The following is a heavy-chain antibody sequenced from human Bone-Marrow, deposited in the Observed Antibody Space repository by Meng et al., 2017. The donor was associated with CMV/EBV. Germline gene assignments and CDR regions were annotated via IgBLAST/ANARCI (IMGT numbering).Heavy chain of an antibody. Sequence: QVRLMSSGPGLVKPSEPLSLTWPASGGSISSYYWSWIRQPAGKGLEWIGRIYTSGSTNYNPSLKSRVTMSVDTSKNQFSLKLSSVTAADTAVYYCARLGWELPYFDYWGQGTLVTVSS. V-gene: IGHV4-4*07. J-gene: IGHJ4*02. CDR2: IYTSGST. D-gene: IGHD1-26*01. CDR3: ARLGWELPYFDY. CDR1: GGSISSYY.